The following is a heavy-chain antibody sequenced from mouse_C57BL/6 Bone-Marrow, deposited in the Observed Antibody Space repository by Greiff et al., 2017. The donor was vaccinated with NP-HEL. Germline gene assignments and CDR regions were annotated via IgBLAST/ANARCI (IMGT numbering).Heavy chain of an antibody. J-gene: IGHJ2*01. D-gene: IGHD2-5*01. Sequence: EVQLVEPGGDLVKPGGSLKLSCAASGFTFSSYGMSWVRQTPDKRLEWVATISSGGSYTYYPDSVKGRFTFSRDNAKNTLYQQMSSLKSEDTAMYYCARHYYSNYFDYWGQGTTLTVSS. V-gene: IGHV5-6*01. CDR1: GFTFSSYG. CDR3: ARHYYSNYFDY. CDR2: ISSGGSYT.